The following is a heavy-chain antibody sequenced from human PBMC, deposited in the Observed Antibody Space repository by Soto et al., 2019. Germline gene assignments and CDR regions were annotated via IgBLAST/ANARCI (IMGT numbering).Heavy chain of an antibody. CDR2: ISSSSSTI. V-gene: IGHV3-48*01. D-gene: IGHD2-15*01. CDR1: GFTFSSYS. J-gene: IGHJ6*02. Sequence: AGGSLRLSCAASGFTFSSYSMNWVRQAPGKGLEWVSYISSSSSTIYYADSVKGRFTISRDNAKNSLYLQMNSLRAEDTAVYYCARGRYCSGGSCYLLGYYGMDVWGQGTTVTVSS. CDR3: ARGRYCSGGSCYLLGYYGMDV.